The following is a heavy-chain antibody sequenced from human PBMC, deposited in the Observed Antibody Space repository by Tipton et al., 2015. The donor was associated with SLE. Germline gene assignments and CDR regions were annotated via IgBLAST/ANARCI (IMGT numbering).Heavy chain of an antibody. V-gene: IGHV3-21*03. Sequence: SLRLSCAASGFTFSSYSMNWVRPAPGKGLEWVSSISSSSSYIYYADSVKGRFTISRDNAKNSLYLQMNSLRAEDTAVYYCARREHYYDAYGMDVWGQGTTVTVSS. J-gene: IGHJ6*02. CDR2: ISSSSSYI. D-gene: IGHD3-22*01. CDR1: GFTFSSYS. CDR3: ARREHYYDAYGMDV.